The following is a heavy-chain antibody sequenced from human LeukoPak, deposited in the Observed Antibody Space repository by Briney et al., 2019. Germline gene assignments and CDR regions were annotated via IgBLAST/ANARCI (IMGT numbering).Heavy chain of an antibody. Sequence: PGGSLRLSCAASGFTFDDHGMSWVRQAPGKGLEWVSGINWNGGNTGYVDSVKGRFTVSRDNAKNSLYLQMNSLRAEDTALYYCARDRGTFVLDYWGQGTLVTVSS. D-gene: IGHD3-10*01. CDR3: ARDRGTFVLDY. V-gene: IGHV3-20*04. CDR2: INWNGGNT. J-gene: IGHJ4*02. CDR1: GFTFDDHG.